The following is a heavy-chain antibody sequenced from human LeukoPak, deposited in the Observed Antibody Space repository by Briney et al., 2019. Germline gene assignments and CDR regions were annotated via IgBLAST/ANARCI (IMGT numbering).Heavy chain of an antibody. CDR1: GGSINSISYY. V-gene: IGHV4-39*07. CDR2: IYNSESI. Sequence: SETLSLTCSVSGGSINSISYYWVWIRQPPGKGLEWIGSIYNSESIYSKPSLRSRVTISLDTSKNQFSLKLSSVTAADTAVYYCARWFYYGSGRRQFDYWGQGALVTVSS. J-gene: IGHJ4*02. CDR3: ARWFYYGSGRRQFDY. D-gene: IGHD3-10*01.